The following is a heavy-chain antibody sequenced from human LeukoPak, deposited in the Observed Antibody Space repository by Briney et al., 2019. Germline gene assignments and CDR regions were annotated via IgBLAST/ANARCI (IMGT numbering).Heavy chain of an antibody. D-gene: IGHD3-16*02. V-gene: IGHV4-59*08. CDR3: ARRVVPRDWYFDL. Sequence: SSETLSLTCTVCGGSISSYYWSWIRQPPGKGLEWIGYIYYSGSTNYNPSLKSRVTISVDTSKNQFSLKLSSVTAADTAVYYCARRVVPRDWYFDLWGRGTLVTVSS. J-gene: IGHJ2*01. CDR1: GGSISSYY. CDR2: IYYSGST.